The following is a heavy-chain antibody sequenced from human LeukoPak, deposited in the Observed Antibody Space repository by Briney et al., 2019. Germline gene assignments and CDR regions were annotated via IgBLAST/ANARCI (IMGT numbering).Heavy chain of an antibody. V-gene: IGHV4-4*07. CDR3: ARVKSSTRGPYYHYYMDV. D-gene: IGHD3-10*01. CDR1: GGSISSYY. Sequence: NTSETLSLTCTVSGGSISSYYWSWIRQHAGKGLEWIGRIDPSGSIIYNPSLKSRVTISVDKSKNHLSLKVSSVTAADTAVYYCARVKSSTRGPYYHYYMDVWGKGTTVIVSS. CDR2: IDPSGSI. J-gene: IGHJ6*03.